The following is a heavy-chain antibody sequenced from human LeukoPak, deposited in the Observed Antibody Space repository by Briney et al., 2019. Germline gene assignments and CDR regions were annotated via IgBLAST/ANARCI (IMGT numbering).Heavy chain of an antibody. CDR1: GGSISSGDYY. J-gene: IGHJ6*03. Sequence: SETLSLTCTVSGGSISSGDYYWSWIRQPPGKGLEWIGYIYYSGSTYYNPSLKSRVTISVDTSKNQFSLKLSSVTAADTAVYYCARGTEMATRRFYYYYYMDVWGKGTTVTVSS. V-gene: IGHV4-30-4*01. CDR3: ARGTEMATRRFYYYYYMDV. CDR2: IYYSGST. D-gene: IGHD5-24*01.